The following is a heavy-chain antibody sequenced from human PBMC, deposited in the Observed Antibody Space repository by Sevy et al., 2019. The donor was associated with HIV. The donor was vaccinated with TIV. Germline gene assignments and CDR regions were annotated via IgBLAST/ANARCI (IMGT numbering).Heavy chain of an antibody. D-gene: IGHD2-2*01. Sequence: ASVKVSCKASGYTFTDYYMHWVRQAPGQGLEWMGWINPNSGGTKYAQNFQGRVTMTRDTSISTTYMELSRLRSDDTGVYYCVRAADIVVASYYDVMDVWGQGTTVTVSS. CDR2: INPNSGGT. J-gene: IGHJ6*01. CDR3: VRAADIVVASYYDVMDV. V-gene: IGHV1-2*02. CDR1: GYTFTDYY.